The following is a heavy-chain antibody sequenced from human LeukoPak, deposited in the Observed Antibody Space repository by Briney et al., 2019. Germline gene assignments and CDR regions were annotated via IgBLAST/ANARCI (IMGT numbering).Heavy chain of an antibody. V-gene: IGHV3-7*01. CDR1: GVTFSDFW. CDR3: ASFEYKYSF. Sequence: GGSLRLSCEASGVTFSDFWMTWVRQAPGKGLEWVATMNQDESQKYYVDSVKGRFTTSRDNAKNALFLQMNSLRGEDTAIYYCASFEYKYSFGGQGTLVTVSS. CDR2: MNQDESQK. D-gene: IGHD2/OR15-2a*01. J-gene: IGHJ4*02.